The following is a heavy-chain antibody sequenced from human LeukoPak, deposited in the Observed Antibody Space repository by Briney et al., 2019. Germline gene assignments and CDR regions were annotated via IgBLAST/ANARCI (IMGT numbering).Heavy chain of an antibody. V-gene: IGHV4-34*01. CDR3: ARLRRCSSTSCYIRGDYYYCYMDV. CDR2: INHSGST. CDR1: GGSFSGYY. D-gene: IGHD2-2*02. J-gene: IGHJ6*03. Sequence: SETLSLTCAVYGGSFSGYYWSWIRQPSGKGLEWIGEINHSGSTNYNPSLKSRVTISVDTSKNQFSLKLSSVTAADTAVYYCARLRRCSSTSCYIRGDYYYCYMDVWGKGTTVTVSS.